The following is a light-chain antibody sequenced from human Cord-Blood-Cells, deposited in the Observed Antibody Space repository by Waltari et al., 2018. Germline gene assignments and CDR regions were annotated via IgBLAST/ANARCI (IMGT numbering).Light chain of an antibody. CDR1: QSVSSSY. Sequence: EMVLTQSPGTLSLSPGERATLPCRARQSVSSSYLAWYQQKPGQAPRLLIYGASSRATGIPDRFSGSGSGTDFTLTISRLEPEDFAVYYCQQYGSSPQTFGQGTKVEIK. J-gene: IGKJ1*01. V-gene: IGKV3-20*01. CDR2: GAS. CDR3: QQYGSSPQT.